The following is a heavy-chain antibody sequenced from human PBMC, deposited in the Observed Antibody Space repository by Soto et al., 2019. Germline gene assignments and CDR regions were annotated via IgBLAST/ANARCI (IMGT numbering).Heavy chain of an antibody. D-gene: IGHD4-17*01. CDR2: ISVYKGHT. Sequence: GASLKVSCKAYGYTFSNFGISWVRQAPGQGLEWMSWISVYKGHTNIGQKFQSRVTMTTDTSTSTAYMELRNLRSDDTAVYYCARDPDGDYDFDYWGQGTLVTVSS. J-gene: IGHJ4*02. V-gene: IGHV1-18*01. CDR3: ARDPDGDYDFDY. CDR1: GYTFSNFG.